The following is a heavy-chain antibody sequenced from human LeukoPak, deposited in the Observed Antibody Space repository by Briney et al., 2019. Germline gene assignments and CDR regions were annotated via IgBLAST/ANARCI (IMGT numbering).Heavy chain of an antibody. CDR3: AKDRGSGYHYFDY. CDR1: GFTFSSYS. Sequence: GGSLRLSCAASGFTFSSYSMNWVRQAPGKGLEWVSSISSRSDYIYYADSLKGRFTISRDNAKNTLYLQMNSLRAEDTAVYYCAKDRGSGYHYFDYWGQGTLVTVSS. CDR2: ISSRSDYI. D-gene: IGHD3-22*01. V-gene: IGHV3-21*04. J-gene: IGHJ4*02.